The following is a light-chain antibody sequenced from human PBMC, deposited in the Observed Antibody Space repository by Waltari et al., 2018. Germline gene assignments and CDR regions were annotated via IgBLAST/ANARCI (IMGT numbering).Light chain of an antibody. CDR1: SSDDGGSNY. CDR2: DVT. Sequence: QSALTQPPSVAGSPGQPLPIPFTGPSSDDGGSNYVSWYQQHPGKAPKLMIYDVTNRPSGVSNRFSGSKSGNTASLTISGLQAEDEADYYCSSYTSSSTLWVFGGGTKLTVL. J-gene: IGLJ3*02. V-gene: IGLV2-14*01. CDR3: SSYTSSSTLWV.